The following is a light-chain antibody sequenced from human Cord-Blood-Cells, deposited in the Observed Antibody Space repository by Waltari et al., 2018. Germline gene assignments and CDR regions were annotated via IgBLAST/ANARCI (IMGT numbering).Light chain of an antibody. V-gene: IGKV1-39*01. CDR2: AAS. J-gene: IGKJ5*01. Sequence: DIQMSQSPSSLSASVGARVTITCRASQSISSYLNWYQQKPGKAPKLMIYAASSMQSRVPSRFSGSGSVTDFTLTISSLQPEDFATYYCQQSYSTPQVTFGQGTRLEIK. CDR1: QSISSY. CDR3: QQSYSTPQVT.